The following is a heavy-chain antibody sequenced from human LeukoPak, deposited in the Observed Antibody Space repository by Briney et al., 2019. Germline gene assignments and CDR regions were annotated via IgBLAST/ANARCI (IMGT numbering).Heavy chain of an antibody. Sequence: VASVKVSCKVSGYTLTELSMHWVRQAPGKGLEWMGRFDPEDGETIYAQKFQGRVTMTEDTSTDTAYMELSSLRSEDTAVYYCATGPGRNWFDPWGQGTLVTVSS. J-gene: IGHJ5*02. CDR1: GYTLTELS. CDR3: ATGPGRNWFDP. V-gene: IGHV1-24*01. CDR2: FDPEDGET.